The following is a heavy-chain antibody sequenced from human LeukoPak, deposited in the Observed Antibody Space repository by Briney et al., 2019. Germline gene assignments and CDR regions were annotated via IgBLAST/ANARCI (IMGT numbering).Heavy chain of an antibody. CDR1: GYSFSTYW. J-gene: IGHJ4*02. D-gene: IGHD3-3*02. V-gene: IGHV5-51*01. CDR3: TRASRELVHPYYFDY. Sequence: GESLRISCKGSGYSFSTYWIAWVRQMPGKGLEWMGIIYPGDSDTRYSPSFQGQVTISADTFINTAYLRWNSLKCSDTPMYYCTRASRELVHPYYFDYWGQGTLLTVSS. CDR2: IYPGDSDT.